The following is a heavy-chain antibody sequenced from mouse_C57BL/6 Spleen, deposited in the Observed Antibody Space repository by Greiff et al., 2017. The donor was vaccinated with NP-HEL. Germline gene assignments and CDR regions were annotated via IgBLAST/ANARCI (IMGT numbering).Heavy chain of an antibody. D-gene: IGHD1-1*01. CDR1: GFSFNTYA. Sequence: VQLKESGGGLVQPKGSLKLSCAASGFSFNTYAMNWVRQAPGKGLEWVARIRSKSNNYATYYADSVKDRFTISRDDSESMLYLQMNNLKTEDTAMYYCVRHGGYYGSSYGYFDVWGTGTTVTVSS. CDR3: VRHGGYYGSSYGYFDV. J-gene: IGHJ1*03. CDR2: IRSKSNNYAT. V-gene: IGHV10-1*01.